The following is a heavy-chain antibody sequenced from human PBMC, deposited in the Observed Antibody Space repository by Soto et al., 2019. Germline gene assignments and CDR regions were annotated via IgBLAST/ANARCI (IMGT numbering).Heavy chain of an antibody. CDR1: GFTFRNYN. J-gene: IGHJ4*02. V-gene: IGHV3-21*06. CDR2: ISTGGAYM. Sequence: EVQLVESGGGLVKAGGSLRLFCTASGFTFRNYNMNWVRQAPGKGLEWVSSISTGGAYMFYADSVKGRFTISRDNAQNSLFRQIDSPGAEDTAVYYCARDIASPGGDYFDPWGQGTLVTVSS. D-gene: IGHD2-21*01. CDR3: ARDIASPGGDYFDP.